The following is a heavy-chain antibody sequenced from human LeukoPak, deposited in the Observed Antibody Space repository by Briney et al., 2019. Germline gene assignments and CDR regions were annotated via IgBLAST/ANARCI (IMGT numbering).Heavy chain of an antibody. D-gene: IGHD3-22*01. Sequence: ASVKASCKASGGTFSSYAISWVRQAPGQGLEWMGGIIPIFGTSNYAQKFQGRVTITADKSTSTAYMELSSLRSEDTAVYYCGRVTGYMIEDYFDYWGQGTLVTVSS. J-gene: IGHJ4*02. CDR3: GRVTGYMIEDYFDY. CDR2: IIPIFGTS. CDR1: GGTFSSYA. V-gene: IGHV1-69*06.